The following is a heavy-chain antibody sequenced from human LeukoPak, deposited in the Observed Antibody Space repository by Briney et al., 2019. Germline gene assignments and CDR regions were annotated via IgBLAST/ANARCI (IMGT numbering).Heavy chain of an antibody. CDR3: ARVRGYCSSTICYRYYFDY. CDR2: IYTSGST. J-gene: IGHJ4*02. Sequence: SETLSLTCTVSGGSISSGSYYWSWIRQPAGKGLEWIGRIYTSGSTNYNPSLKSRVTISVDTSKNQFSLKLTSVTAADTAVYYCARVRGYCSSTICYRYYFDYWGQGTLVTVSS. CDR1: GGSISSGSYY. V-gene: IGHV4-61*02. D-gene: IGHD2-2*01.